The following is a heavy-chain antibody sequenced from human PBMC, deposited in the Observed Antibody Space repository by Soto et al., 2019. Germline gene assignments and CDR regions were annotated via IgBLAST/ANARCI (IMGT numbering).Heavy chain of an antibody. D-gene: IGHD1-7*01. CDR3: ARDREYNWNYNWFDP. Sequence: QVQLVQSGAEVKKPGASVKVSCKASGYTFTSYGISCVRQAPGQGLEWMGWISTYNGNTNFTQKLQGRVTMTTDTSTSTAYMELRSLRSDDTAVYYCARDREYNWNYNWFDPWGQGTLVTVSS. CDR2: ISTYNGNT. V-gene: IGHV1-18*01. J-gene: IGHJ5*02. CDR1: GYTFTSYG.